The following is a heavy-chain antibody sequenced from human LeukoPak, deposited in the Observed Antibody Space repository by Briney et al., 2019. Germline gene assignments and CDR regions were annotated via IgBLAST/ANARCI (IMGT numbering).Heavy chain of an antibody. Sequence: SETLSLTCTVSGGSISSGSYYWSWIWQPAGKGLEWIGRIYNSGSTNYNPSLRSRVTISVDTSKNQFSLKLSSVTAADTAVYYCARVSKPHSSSWYAFGYFQHWGQGTLVTVSS. D-gene: IGHD6-13*01. CDR2: IYNSGST. V-gene: IGHV4-61*02. CDR3: ARVSKPHSSSWYAFGYFQH. J-gene: IGHJ1*01. CDR1: GGSISSGSYY.